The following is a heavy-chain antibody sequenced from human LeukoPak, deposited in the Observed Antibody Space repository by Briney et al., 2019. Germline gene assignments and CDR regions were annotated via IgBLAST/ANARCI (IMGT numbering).Heavy chain of an antibody. V-gene: IGHV4-59*08. CDR2: IYYSGST. CDR1: GGSFSDYF. J-gene: IGHJ4*02. CDR3: ARHQELTGLDY. Sequence: SETLSLTCAVYGGSFSDYFWNWIRQPPGKGLEWIGYIYYSGSTNYNPSLKSRVTISVDTSKNQFSLKLSSVTAADTAVYYCARHQELTGLDYWGQGTLVTVSS. D-gene: IGHD1-7*01.